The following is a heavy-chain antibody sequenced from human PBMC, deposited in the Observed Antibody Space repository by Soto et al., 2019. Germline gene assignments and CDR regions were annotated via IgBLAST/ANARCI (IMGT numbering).Heavy chain of an antibody. Sequence: GGSLRVSCAAAGFSFSGSSMTWVSKTPGKGLEWVSSLSGSGGSTYYAGSVKGRFTISRDNSKSTLYLQMNSLRAEDTAIYFCAKESPRAVAPIFDSWGQGTLVTVSS. D-gene: IGHD6-19*01. CDR2: LSGSGGST. V-gene: IGHV3-23*01. J-gene: IGHJ4*02. CDR1: GFSFSGSS. CDR3: AKESPRAVAPIFDS.